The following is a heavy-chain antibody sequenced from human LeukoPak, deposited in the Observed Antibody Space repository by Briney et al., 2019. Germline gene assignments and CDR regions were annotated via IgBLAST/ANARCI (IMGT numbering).Heavy chain of an antibody. CDR3: AREAYYYQFDY. CDR1: GFTFSSYA. CDR2: ISYDGSNK. D-gene: IGHD3-10*01. V-gene: IGHV3-30-3*01. J-gene: IGHJ4*02. Sequence: GGSLRLSCAASGFTFSSYAMHWVRQAPGKGLEWVAVISYDGSNKYYADSVKGRFTISRDNSKNTLYLQMNSLRAEDTAVYYCAREAYYYQFDYWGQGTLVTVSS.